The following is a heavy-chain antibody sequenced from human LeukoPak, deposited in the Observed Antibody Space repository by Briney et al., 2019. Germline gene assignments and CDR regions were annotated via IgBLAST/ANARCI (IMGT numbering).Heavy chain of an antibody. Sequence: ASVKVSCKASRYTFIVHYIHWVRQAPGQGLEWMGWVNPSSGGTNYAQKFQDRVTMTRDTSISTAYMELSSLRSDDTAVYYCARTRSGKPVFWGQGTLVTVSS. V-gene: IGHV1-2*02. CDR2: VNPSSGGT. CDR3: ARTRSGKPVF. D-gene: IGHD6-25*01. CDR1: RYTFIVHY. J-gene: IGHJ4*02.